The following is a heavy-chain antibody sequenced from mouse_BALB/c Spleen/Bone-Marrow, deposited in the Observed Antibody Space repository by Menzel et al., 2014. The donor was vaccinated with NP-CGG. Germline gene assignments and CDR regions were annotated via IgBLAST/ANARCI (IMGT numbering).Heavy chain of an antibody. CDR2: IYPGSGST. CDR3: ARFSQLGLLAY. Sequence: QVQLKESGAELVKPGTSVKLSCKAFGYNFTSYWINWVKLRPGQGPEGIGDIYPGSGSTNYNEKFKSKATLTVDTSSSTAYMQLSSLASEDSALYYCARFSQLGLLAYWGQGTLVTVSA. V-gene: IGHV1-55*01. D-gene: IGHD3-1*01. CDR1: GYNFTSYW. J-gene: IGHJ3*01.